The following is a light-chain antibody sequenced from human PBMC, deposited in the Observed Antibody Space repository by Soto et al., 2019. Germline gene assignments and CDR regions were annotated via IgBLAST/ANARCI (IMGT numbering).Light chain of an antibody. CDR2: AAS. V-gene: IGKV1-39*01. Sequence: DIQMTQSPSSLSASVGDRVTITCRASQSISSYLNWYQQKPGKAPKLLIYAASSLQSGVPSRFSGSGSGTDFTPTIAGLQPEDSASYFCQQSISAPLTFGGGTKVDIK. CDR3: QQSISAPLT. J-gene: IGKJ4*01. CDR1: QSISSY.